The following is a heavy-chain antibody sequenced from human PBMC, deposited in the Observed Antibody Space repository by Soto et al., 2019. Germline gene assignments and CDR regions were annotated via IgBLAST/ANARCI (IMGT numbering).Heavy chain of an antibody. CDR3: ARSLITGYSSSWYGYLGIDV. D-gene: IGHD6-13*01. Sequence: XGTLSLTCTVPGGSISSYDWSWIRQPPGKGLEWIGYIYYSGSTNYNPSLKSRVTISVDTSKNQFSLKLSSVTAADTAVYYCARSLITGYSSSWYGYLGIDVWGQGTTVTV. J-gene: IGHJ6*02. CDR1: GGSISSYD. V-gene: IGHV4-59*01. CDR2: IYYSGST.